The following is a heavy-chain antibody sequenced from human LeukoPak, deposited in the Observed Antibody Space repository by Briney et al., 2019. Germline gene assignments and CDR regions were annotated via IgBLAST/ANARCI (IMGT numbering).Heavy chain of an antibody. CDR3: SGHSAYGNYIDY. D-gene: IGHD4-17*01. Sequence: PSETLSLTCAVSGASITSSSFYWGWVRQSPGKGLDWIGSIYHSGKTYYNPSLKSRLTISVDSSKNRFSLKVTSLNAADTAVSHCSGHSAYGNYIDYWGQGSLVTVSS. V-gene: IGHV4-39*01. CDR1: GASITSSSFY. CDR2: IYHSGKT. J-gene: IGHJ4*02.